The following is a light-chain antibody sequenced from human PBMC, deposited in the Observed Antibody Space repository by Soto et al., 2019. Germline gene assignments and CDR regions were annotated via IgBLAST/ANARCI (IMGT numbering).Light chain of an antibody. CDR3: SSYTISNTYV. J-gene: IGLJ1*01. CDR1: SSDVGGYDS. Sequence: QSVLTQPASVSRSPGQSITISCTGTSSDVGGYDSVSWYQQHPGKAPKLMIFEVSNRPSEVSNRFSGSKSGNTASLTISGLQAEDAADYYCSSYTISNTYVFGTGTKVTVL. CDR2: EVS. V-gene: IGLV2-14*01.